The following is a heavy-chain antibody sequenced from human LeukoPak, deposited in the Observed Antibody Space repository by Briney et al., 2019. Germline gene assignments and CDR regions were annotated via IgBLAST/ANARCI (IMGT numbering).Heavy chain of an antibody. V-gene: IGHV3-21*01. CDR3: AREIKYYYDSSGYLRFDY. J-gene: IGHJ4*02. D-gene: IGHD3-22*01. CDR1: GFTLSSDS. CDR2: ISSSSSYI. Sequence: GGSLRLSCAASGFTLSSDSMNWFRQAPGKGLEWVSSISSSSSYIYYADSVKGRFTISRDNAKNSLYLQMNSLRAEDTAVYYCAREIKYYYDSSGYLRFDYWGQGTLVTVSS.